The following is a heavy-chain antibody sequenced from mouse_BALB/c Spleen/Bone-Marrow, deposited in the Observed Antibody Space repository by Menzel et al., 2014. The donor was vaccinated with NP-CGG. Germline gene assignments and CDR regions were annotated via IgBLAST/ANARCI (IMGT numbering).Heavy chain of an antibody. J-gene: IGHJ2*01. Sequence: QVQLQQSGAELVRPGTSVKVSSKASGYAFTNYLIERVKQRPGQGLEWIVVVNPGSGGTNYNEKFKGKATLTADKSSSTAYMQLSSLTSDDSAVYFCARREDYDLDYWGQGTTLTGS. CDR1: GYAFTNYL. V-gene: IGHV1-54*03. CDR3: ARREDYDLDY. CDR2: VNPGSGGT. D-gene: IGHD2-4*01.